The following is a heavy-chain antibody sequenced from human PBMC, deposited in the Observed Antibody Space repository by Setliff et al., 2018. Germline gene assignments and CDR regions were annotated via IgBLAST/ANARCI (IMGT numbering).Heavy chain of an antibody. J-gene: IGHJ6*02. V-gene: IGHV3-23*01. Sequence: QPGGSLRLSCAASGFTFSSYAMTWVRQAPGKGLECVSGISATSGTTNYADSVKGRFTISRDNSKNTLYVQMNSLRADDTAVYYCAKLRTPGTGYYYYAMDVWGQGTTVTVSS. CDR1: GFTFSSYA. D-gene: IGHD3-10*01. CDR2: ISATSGTT. CDR3: AKLRTPGTGYYYYAMDV.